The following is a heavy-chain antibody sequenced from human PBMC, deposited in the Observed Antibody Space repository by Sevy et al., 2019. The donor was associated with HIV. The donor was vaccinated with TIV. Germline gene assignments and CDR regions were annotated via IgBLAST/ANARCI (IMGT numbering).Heavy chain of an antibody. Sequence: GGSLRLSCAASGFTFSSYPMHWVRQAPGKGLEWVAVISYDGSNKYYADSVKGRFTISRDNSKNTLYLQMNSLRAEDTAVYYCARDDRLLWFGESYYFDYWGQGTLVTVSS. D-gene: IGHD3-10*01. CDR2: ISYDGSNK. CDR3: ARDDRLLWFGESYYFDY. V-gene: IGHV3-30-3*01. CDR1: GFTFSSYP. J-gene: IGHJ4*02.